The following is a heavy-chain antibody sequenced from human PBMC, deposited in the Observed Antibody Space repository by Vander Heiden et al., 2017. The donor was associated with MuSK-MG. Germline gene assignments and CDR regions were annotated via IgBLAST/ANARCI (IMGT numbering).Heavy chain of an antibody. J-gene: IGHJ4*02. V-gene: IGHV4-34*01. CDR2: INHSGST. Sequence: QVQLQQWGAGLWKPSEPLPPPSAVYGGSFGGYTWSGIRQPPGKGLEWIGEINHSGSTNYNPSLKSRVTISVDTSKNQFSLKLSSVTAADTAVYYCARRTYYDYVWGSYRFLGYFDYWGQGTLVTVSS. CDR3: ARRTYYDYVWGSYRFLGYFDY. D-gene: IGHD3-16*02. CDR1: GGSFGGYT.